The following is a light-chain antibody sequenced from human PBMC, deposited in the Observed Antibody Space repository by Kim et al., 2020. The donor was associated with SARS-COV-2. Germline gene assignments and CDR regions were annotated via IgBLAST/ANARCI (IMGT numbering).Light chain of an antibody. CDR1: NIGSKG. CDR3: QVWDSSSDHPDV. Sequence: PGASARIPCLGYNIGSKGLNWSRQSPGQAPVLVIYYDSERPSGIPERFSGSTAGSTATLTITRVEAGDEADYYCQVWDSSSDHPDVFGGGTQLTVL. J-gene: IGLJ3*02. CDR2: YDS. V-gene: IGLV3-21*04.